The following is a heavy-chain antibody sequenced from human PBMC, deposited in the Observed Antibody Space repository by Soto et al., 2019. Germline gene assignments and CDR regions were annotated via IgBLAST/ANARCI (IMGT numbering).Heavy chain of an antibody. J-gene: IGHJ4*02. CDR3: AREGGVCCAY. D-gene: IGHD2-8*02. V-gene: IGHV3-23*01. CDR2: ISGSGGST. Sequence: GSLRLSCAASGFTFSSYAMSWVRQAPGKGLEWVSAISGSGGSTYYADSVKGRFTISRDNAKNSLYLQMNSLRDEDTAVYYRAREGGVCCAYWGQGTLVTVSS. CDR1: GFTFSSYA.